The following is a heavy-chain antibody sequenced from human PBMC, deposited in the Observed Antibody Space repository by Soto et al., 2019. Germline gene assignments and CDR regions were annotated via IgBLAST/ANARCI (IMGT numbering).Heavy chain of an antibody. J-gene: IGHJ6*02. V-gene: IGHV1-69*12. D-gene: IGHD2-2*01. Sequence: QVQLVQSGAEVKKPGSSVKVSCKASGGTFSSFAISWVRQAPGQGLEWMGGIIPIFGTANYAQKFQGRVTITADDSTSTAYMALRSLRSVDTAAYYCGRHVPAAGYYYGMDVWGQGTTVTVSS. CDR1: GGTFSSFA. CDR2: IIPIFGTA. CDR3: GRHVPAAGYYYGMDV.